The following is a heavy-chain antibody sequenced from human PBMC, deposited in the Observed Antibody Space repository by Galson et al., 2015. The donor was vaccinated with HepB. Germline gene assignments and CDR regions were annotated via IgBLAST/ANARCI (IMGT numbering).Heavy chain of an antibody. J-gene: IGHJ2*01. CDR3: ARGNYILTGHWYFDL. V-gene: IGHV4-30-2*01. D-gene: IGHD3-9*01. CDR1: GGSISSTTYS. CDR2: IYHSGRT. Sequence: TLSLTCAVSGGSISSTTYSWNWIRQPPGKGLEWIGYIYHSGRTYYNPSFKSRVSISVDRSKNQFSLKLSSVTAADTAVYYCARGNYILTGHWYFDLWGRGTLVTVSS.